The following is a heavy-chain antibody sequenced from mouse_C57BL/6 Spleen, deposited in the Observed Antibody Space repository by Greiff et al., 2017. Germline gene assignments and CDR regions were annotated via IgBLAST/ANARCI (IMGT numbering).Heavy chain of an antibody. Sequence: QVQLQQSGPELVKPGASVKLSCKASGYTFTSYDINWVKQRPGQGLEWIGWIYPRDGSTKYNEKFKGKATLTVDTSSSTAYIELHSLTSEDSAVYFCARRGSSYYYYAMDYWGQGTSVTFSS. D-gene: IGHD1-1*01. J-gene: IGHJ4*01. CDR3: ARRGSSYYYYAMDY. CDR1: GYTFTSYD. CDR2: IYPRDGST. V-gene: IGHV1-85*01.